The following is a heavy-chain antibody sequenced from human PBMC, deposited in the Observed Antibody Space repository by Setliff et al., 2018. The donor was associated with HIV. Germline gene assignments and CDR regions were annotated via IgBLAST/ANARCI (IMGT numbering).Heavy chain of an antibody. J-gene: IGHJ5*02. V-gene: IGHV4-39*01. CDR1: GGSISSSTYY. CDR3: ARRGRDGVLIVFATGFDP. D-gene: IGHD2-8*01. Sequence: LSLTCSVSGGSISSSTYYWGWIRQPPGKGLEWIGDIFYTGSTYYNPSLKSRVAISVDTSENQFSLKLNSVTAADTAVYYCARRGRDGVLIVFATGFDPWGQGTLVTVSS. CDR2: IFYTGST.